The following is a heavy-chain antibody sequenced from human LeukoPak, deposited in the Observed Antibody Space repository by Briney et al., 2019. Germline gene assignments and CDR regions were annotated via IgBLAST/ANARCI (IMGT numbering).Heavy chain of an antibody. J-gene: IGHJ6*02. D-gene: IGHD5-12*01. CDR3: ARYSGYDLRYYYGMDV. V-gene: IGHV5-51*01. CDR2: IYPGDSDT. CDR1: GYSFTSYW. Sequence: GESLKISCKGSGYSFTSYWIGWVRQLPGKGLEWMGIIYPGDSDTRYSPSFQGQVTISADKSISTAYLQWSSPKASDTAMYYCARYSGYDLRYYYGMDVWGQGTTVTVSS.